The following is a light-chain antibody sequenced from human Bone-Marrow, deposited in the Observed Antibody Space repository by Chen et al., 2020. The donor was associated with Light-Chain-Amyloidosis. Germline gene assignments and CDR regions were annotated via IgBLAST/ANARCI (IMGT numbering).Light chain of an antibody. CDR3: QVWDRSSDRPV. CDR1: NIGSTS. V-gene: IGLV3-21*02. CDR2: DDS. Sequence: SYVLTQPSSVSVAPGQTATIACGGNNIGSTSVHWYQQTPGQAPLLVVYDDSDRPSGIPERLAGANSGNTATLTISRVEGGEEADDYCQVWDRSSDRPVFGGGTKLTVL. J-gene: IGLJ3*02.